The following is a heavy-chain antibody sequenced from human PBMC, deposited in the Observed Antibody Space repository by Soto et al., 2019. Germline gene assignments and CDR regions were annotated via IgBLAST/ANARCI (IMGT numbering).Heavy chain of an antibody. Sequence: EVQLVESGGGLIQPGGSLRLSCAASGFTFSSNDMNWVRQAPGKGLEWVSLIYSGGSTYYADSVKGRFTISRDNSKNTLYLSMSSLRAGDTAVFYCATRPLLPGAPWGQGTMVTVSS. CDR3: ATRPLLPGAP. CDR1: GFTFSSND. J-gene: IGHJ3*01. D-gene: IGHD3-22*01. CDR2: IYSGGST. V-gene: IGHV3-53*01.